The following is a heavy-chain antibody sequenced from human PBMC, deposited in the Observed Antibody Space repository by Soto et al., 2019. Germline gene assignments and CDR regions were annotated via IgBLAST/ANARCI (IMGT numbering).Heavy chain of an antibody. CDR3: ARYLGYYGMDV. V-gene: IGHV3-33*01. Sequence: QVQLVESGGGVVQPGRSLRLSCAASGFTFSSYGMHWVRQAPGKGLEWVAVIWYDGSNKYYADSVKGRYTISRDNSKNTLYLQMNSLRAEDTAVYYCARYLGYYGMDVWGQGTTVTVSS. D-gene: IGHD3-16*01. CDR2: IWYDGSNK. CDR1: GFTFSSYG. J-gene: IGHJ6*02.